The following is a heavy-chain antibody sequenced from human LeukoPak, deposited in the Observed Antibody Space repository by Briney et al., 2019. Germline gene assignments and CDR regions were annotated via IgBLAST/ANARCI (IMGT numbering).Heavy chain of an antibody. CDR3: ARDTPGASWLPI. CDR2: INPNSGGT. D-gene: IGHD3-22*01. V-gene: IGHV1-2*02. J-gene: IGHJ3*02. Sequence: VASVKVSCKTSGYTFTDYYLQWVRQAPGQGLEWMGWINPNSGGTKYAQRFQGRVTMTTDTSTSTAYMELRSLRSDDTAVYYCARDTPGASWLPIWGQGTMVTVSS. CDR1: GYTFTDYY.